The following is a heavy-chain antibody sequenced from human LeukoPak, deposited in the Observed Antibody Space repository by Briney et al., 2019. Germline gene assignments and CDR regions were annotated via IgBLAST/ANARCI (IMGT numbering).Heavy chain of an antibody. V-gene: IGHV3-23*01. CDR1: GFSFSSYG. CDR3: ARGYSSSWYLD. Sequence: GGSLRLSCAASGFSFSSYGMSWVRQAPGKGLEWISAITGSGGTTYYADSVEGRFTISRDNSKNTLYLQVNSLRAEDTAVYYCARGYSSSWYLDWGQGTLVTVPS. D-gene: IGHD6-13*01. CDR2: ITGSGGTT. J-gene: IGHJ4*02.